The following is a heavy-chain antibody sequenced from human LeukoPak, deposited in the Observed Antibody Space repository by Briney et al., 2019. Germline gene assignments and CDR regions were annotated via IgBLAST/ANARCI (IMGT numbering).Heavy chain of an antibody. D-gene: IGHD3-22*01. CDR3: AKDAYDSSGYYLGF. Sequence: GGSLRLSCASSGFTFSSYAMSWVREAPGKGLEWVSAISGSGGSTYYADSVKGRFTISRDNSKNTLYLQMNSLRAEDTAVYYCAKDAYDSSGYYLGFWGQGTLVTVSS. CDR2: ISGSGGST. J-gene: IGHJ4*02. CDR1: GFTFSSYA. V-gene: IGHV3-23*01.